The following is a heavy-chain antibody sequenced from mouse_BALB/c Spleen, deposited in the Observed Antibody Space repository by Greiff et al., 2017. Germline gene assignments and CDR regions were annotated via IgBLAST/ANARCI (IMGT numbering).Heavy chain of an antibody. CDR3: ARGGIYYDNYGAMDY. Sequence: EVMLVESGGGLVQPGGSRKLSCAASGFTFSSFGMHWVRQAPEKGLEWVAYISSGSSTIYYADTVKGRFTISRDNPKNTLFLQMTSLRSEDTAMYYCARGGIYYDNYGAMDYWGQGTSVTVSA. CDR1: GFTFSSFG. V-gene: IGHV5-17*02. J-gene: IGHJ4*01. CDR2: ISSGSSTI. D-gene: IGHD2-1*01.